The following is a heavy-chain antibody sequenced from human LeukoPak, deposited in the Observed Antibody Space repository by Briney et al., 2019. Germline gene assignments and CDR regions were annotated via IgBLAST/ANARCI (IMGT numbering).Heavy chain of an antibody. D-gene: IGHD5-18*01. J-gene: IGHJ4*02. CDR1: GGTFSSYA. CDR2: IIPIFGTA. V-gene: IGHV1-69*05. Sequence: SVKVSCKASGGTFSSYAISWVRQAPGQGLEWMGGIIPIFGTANYAQKFQGRVTITTDESTSTAYMELSSLRSEDTAGYYCARAVDTAMTAINWGQGTLVTVSS. CDR3: ARAVDTAMTAIN.